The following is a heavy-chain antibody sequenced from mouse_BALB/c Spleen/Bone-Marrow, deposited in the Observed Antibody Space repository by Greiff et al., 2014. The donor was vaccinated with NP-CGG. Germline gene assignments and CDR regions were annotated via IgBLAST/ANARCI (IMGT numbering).Heavy chain of an antibody. CDR2: MWSGGST. CDR3: ARNGYYYSMDY. J-gene: IGHJ4*01. D-gene: IGHD2-2*01. Sequence: VKLMESGPGLVQPSQSLSITCTVSGFSFTSDGVHWVRQSPRKGLEWLGVMWSGGSTDYNAAFISRLSISKDNSRSQVFFKMSSLQTNDTAIYYCARNGYYYSMDYWGQGTSVTVSS. CDR1: GFSFTSDG. V-gene: IGHV2-2*02.